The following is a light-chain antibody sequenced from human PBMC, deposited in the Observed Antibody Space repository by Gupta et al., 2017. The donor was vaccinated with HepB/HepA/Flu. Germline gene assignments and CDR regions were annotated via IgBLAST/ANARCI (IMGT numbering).Light chain of an antibody. CDR1: SSNIENNY. Sequence: QSVLTQPPSVSAAPGQKVTISCSGTSSNIENNYVSWYQQLPGADTKLLILTKDARPSGIKDRFLCYKPGNYATRGTDGLQTGEEADDYCGTSDDSMSQLVVGGGTKLTVL. V-gene: IGLV1-51*02. J-gene: IGLJ2*01. CDR3: GTSDDSMSQLV. CDR2: TKD.